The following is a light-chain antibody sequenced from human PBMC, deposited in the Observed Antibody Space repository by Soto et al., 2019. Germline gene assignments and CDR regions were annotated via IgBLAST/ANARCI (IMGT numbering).Light chain of an antibody. Sequence: QSLLTHPASVSGSPGQSITISCTGISADVSTSNFVSWYQHHPGKGPRLILYDFTHRPSGISDRFSGSKSGDTASLTISGLRAEDEADYYCASYRSGPLYVFGAGTKVTVL. J-gene: IGLJ1*01. CDR1: SADVSTSNF. V-gene: IGLV2-14*03. CDR3: ASYRSGPLYV. CDR2: DFT.